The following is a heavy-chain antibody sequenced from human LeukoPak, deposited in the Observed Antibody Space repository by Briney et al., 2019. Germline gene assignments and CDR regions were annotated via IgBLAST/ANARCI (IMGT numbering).Heavy chain of an antibody. CDR3: ARDGEVGPPTVTPIEYFQH. V-gene: IGHV4-4*07. D-gene: IGHD4-17*01. Sequence: PSETLSLTCTVSGGSISSYYWSWIRQPAGKGLEWIGRIYTSGSTNYNPSLTSRVTMSVDTSKNQFSLKLTSVTAAYTAVYYCARDGEVGPPTVTPIEYFQHWGQGTLVTVSS. CDR2: IYTSGST. J-gene: IGHJ1*01. CDR1: GGSISSYY.